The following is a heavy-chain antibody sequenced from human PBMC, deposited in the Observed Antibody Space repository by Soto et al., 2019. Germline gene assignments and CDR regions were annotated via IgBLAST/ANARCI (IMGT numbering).Heavy chain of an antibody. CDR3: ARNRQANNYDFWSGSGWFDP. D-gene: IGHD3-3*01. CDR2: INPSGGST. Sequence: GASGKVSCKASGYTFTSYYMHWVRQAPGQGLEWMGIINPSGGSTSYAQKFQGRVTMTRDTSTSTVYMELSSLRSEDTAVYYCARNRQANNYDFWSGSGWFDPWGQGTLVTVSS. CDR1: GYTFTSYY. J-gene: IGHJ5*02. V-gene: IGHV1-46*01.